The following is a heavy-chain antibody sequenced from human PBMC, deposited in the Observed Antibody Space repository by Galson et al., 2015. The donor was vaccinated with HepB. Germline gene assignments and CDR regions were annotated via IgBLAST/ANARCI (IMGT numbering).Heavy chain of an antibody. D-gene: IGHD2-15*01. CDR1: GGSTSSSSYY. CDR3: AREKVRSCSGGSCYSGGFDY. Sequence: SETLSLTCTVSGGSTSSSSYYWGWIRQPPGKGLEWIGSIYYSGSTYYNPSLKSRVTISVDTSKNQFSLKLSSVTAADTAVYYCAREKVRSCSGGSCYSGGFDYWGQGTLVTVSS. J-gene: IGHJ4*02. V-gene: IGHV4-39*07. CDR2: IYYSGST.